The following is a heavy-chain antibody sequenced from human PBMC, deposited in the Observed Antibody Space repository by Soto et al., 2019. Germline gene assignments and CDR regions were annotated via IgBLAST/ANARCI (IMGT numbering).Heavy chain of an antibody. CDR3: AKGGGGSYYFDY. CDR2: ISGSGGST. CDR1: GFTFSSYA. J-gene: IGHJ4*02. D-gene: IGHD5-12*01. V-gene: IGHV3-23*01. Sequence: GGSLRLSCAASGFTFSSYAMSWVRQAPGKGLEWVSAISGSGGSTYYADSVEGRFTISRDNSKNTLYLQMNSLRAEDTAVYYCAKGGGGSYYFDYWGQGTLVTVSS.